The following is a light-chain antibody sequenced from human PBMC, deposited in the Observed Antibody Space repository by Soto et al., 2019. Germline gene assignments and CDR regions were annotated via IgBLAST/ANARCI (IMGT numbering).Light chain of an antibody. CDR2: SIN. J-gene: IGLJ3*02. CDR1: TGAVTSGYY. V-gene: IGLV7-43*01. CDR3: LLYYAGAQV. Sequence: QAVVTQEPSLTVSPGETVTLTCASSTGAVTSGYYPNWFQQKPGQAPRPLIYSINNKHSWTPARFSGSLLGDKAALTLSGVPPEDEAEYYCLLYYAGAQVFGGGTKLTVL.